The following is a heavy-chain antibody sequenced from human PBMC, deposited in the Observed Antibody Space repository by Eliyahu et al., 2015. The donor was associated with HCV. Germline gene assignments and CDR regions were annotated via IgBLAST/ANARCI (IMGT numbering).Heavy chain of an antibody. V-gene: IGHV3-7*03. D-gene: IGHD2-21*02. CDR3: ARADVVVTAPVDY. J-gene: IGHJ4*02. Sequence: GKGLEWVANIKQXGSEKYYVDSVKXRFTISRDNAKNSLYLQMNSLRAEDTAVYYCARADVVVTAPVDYWGQGTLVTVSS. CDR2: IKQXGSEK.